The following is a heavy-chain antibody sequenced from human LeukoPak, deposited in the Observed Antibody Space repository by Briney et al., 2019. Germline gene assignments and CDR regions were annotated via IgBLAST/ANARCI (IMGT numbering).Heavy chain of an antibody. CDR2: INHSGST. D-gene: IGHD3-3*01. CDR1: GGSFSGYY. Sequence: PSETLSLTCAVYGGSFSGYYWSWIRQPPGKGLEWIGEINHSGSTNYNPSLKSRVTISVDTSKNQFSLKLSSVTAADTAVYYCARGRARFLEWLLNDAFDIWGQGTVVTVSS. J-gene: IGHJ3*02. CDR3: ARGRARFLEWLLNDAFDI. V-gene: IGHV4-34*01.